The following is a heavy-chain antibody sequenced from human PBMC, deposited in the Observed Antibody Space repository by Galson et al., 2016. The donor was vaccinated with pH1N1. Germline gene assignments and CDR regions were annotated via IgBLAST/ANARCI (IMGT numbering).Heavy chain of an antibody. V-gene: IGHV2-70*01. CDR1: GFSLSTSGMC. J-gene: IGHJ5*01. CDR2: IDWDDDK. Sequence: PALVKPTQTLTLTCTFSGFSLSTSGMCVSWIRQHPGKALEWLALIDWDDDKYYSTSLKTRLTISKDTSKNQVVLTMTNMDPVDTAQYYCARMTYGDYSNWFDPWGQGTTVTVSS. CDR3: ARMTYGDYSNWFDP. D-gene: IGHD4-17*01.